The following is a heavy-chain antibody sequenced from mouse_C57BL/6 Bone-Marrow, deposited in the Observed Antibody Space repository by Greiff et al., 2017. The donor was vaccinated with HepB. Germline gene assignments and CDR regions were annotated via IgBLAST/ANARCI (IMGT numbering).Heavy chain of an antibody. CDR2: ISSGSSTI. CDR3: ARRRGGYFDV. V-gene: IGHV5-17*01. Sequence: EVKVVESGGGLVKPGGSLKLSCAASGFTFSDYGMHWVRQAPEKGLEWVAYISSGSSTIYYADTVKGRFTISRDNATNTLFLQMTGLRSEDTAMYYCARRRGGYFDVWGTGTTVTVSS. CDR1: GFTFSDYG. J-gene: IGHJ1*03.